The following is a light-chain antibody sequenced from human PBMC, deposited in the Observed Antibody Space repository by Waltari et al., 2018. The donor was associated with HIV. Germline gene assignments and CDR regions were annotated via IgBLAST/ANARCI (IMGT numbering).Light chain of an antibody. CDR2: WAS. CDR1: QSVLYRSIDRNY. V-gene: IGKV4-1*01. J-gene: IGKJ2*01. CDR3: QQYDRKAHT. Sequence: DIVLTQSPDSLSVSLGERATLTCKSSQSVLYRSIDRNYLGWYQQKPGQAPKLLIYWASSRDTGVPDRFSGSGSGTDFALTISRLEAEDAAVYYCQQYDRKAHTFGQGTKLEI.